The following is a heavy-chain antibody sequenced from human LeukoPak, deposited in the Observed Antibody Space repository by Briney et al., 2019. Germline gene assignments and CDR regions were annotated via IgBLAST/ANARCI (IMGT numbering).Heavy chain of an antibody. J-gene: IGHJ4*02. CDR2: IIPIFGTA. Sequence: SVKVSCKASGGTFSSYAISWVRQALGQGLEWMGGIIPIFGTANYAQKFQGRVTITADESTSTAYMELSSLRPDDTAVYYCARDQKDYGDYEWDYWGQGTLVTVST. V-gene: IGHV1-69*13. CDR3: ARDQKDYGDYEWDY. D-gene: IGHD4-17*01. CDR1: GGTFSSYA.